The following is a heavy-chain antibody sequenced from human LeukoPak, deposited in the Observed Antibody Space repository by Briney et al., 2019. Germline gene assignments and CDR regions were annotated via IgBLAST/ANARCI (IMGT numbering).Heavy chain of an antibody. J-gene: IGHJ4*02. D-gene: IGHD7-27*01. V-gene: IGHV3-7*01. CDR2: IKTDGSQI. CDR1: GFTFSNAW. CDR3: ARDLNWETY. Sequence: PGGSLRLSCAASGFTFSNAWMSWVRQAPGKGLEWVANIKTDGSQIYYVDSVKGRFTISRDNAKNSLYLQMNSLRVEDTAVYYCARDLNWETYWGQGTLVSVSS.